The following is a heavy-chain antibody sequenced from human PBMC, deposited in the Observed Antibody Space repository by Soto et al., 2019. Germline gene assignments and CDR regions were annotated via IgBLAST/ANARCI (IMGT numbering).Heavy chain of an antibody. V-gene: IGHV5-51*01. CDR2: IYPGDSDT. D-gene: IGHD3-3*01. Sequence: GESLKISCKGSGYSFTSYWIGWVRQMPGKGLEWMGIIYPGDSDTRYSPSFQGQVTISADKSISTAYLQWSSLKASDTAMYYCARHPSQYYDFWSGYYYDYYYYGMDVWGQGTTVTVYS. J-gene: IGHJ6*02. CDR3: ARHPSQYYDFWSGYYYDYYYYGMDV. CDR1: GYSFTSYW.